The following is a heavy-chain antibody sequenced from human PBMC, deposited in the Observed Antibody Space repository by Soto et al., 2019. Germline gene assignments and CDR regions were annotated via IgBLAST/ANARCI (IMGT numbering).Heavy chain of an antibody. CDR2: INPNSGTT. V-gene: IGHV1-46*01. CDR1: GSFLTACY. J-gene: IGHJ6*02. D-gene: IGHD3-16*01. Sequence: QVRVVQSGAEVKKPGASVKISCKASGSFLTACYIHWARQAPGQGLEWIGLINPNSGTTSYAQNFRGRVSMTSAASTGTVYMELSSLRSGDTAVYYCASPDYDSGAPLFYYALDVWGPGTTVTVSS. CDR3: ASPDYDSGAPLFYYALDV.